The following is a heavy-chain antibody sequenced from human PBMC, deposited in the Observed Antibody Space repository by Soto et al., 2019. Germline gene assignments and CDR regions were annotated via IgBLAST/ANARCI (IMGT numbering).Heavy chain of an antibody. V-gene: IGHV3-21*01. J-gene: IGHJ4*02. Sequence: EVELVESGGGLVKPGGSLTLSCAASGFTFRTYYMFWVRQAPGKGLEWVSSISAGSSNIYYAPSVKGRFTISRDNAKNSLYLQINSLRAEDTAVYYCARQYPSSSRHFDHWGQGTLVTVSS. CDR1: GFTFRTYY. CDR3: ARQYPSSSRHFDH. D-gene: IGHD6-6*01. CDR2: ISAGSSNI.